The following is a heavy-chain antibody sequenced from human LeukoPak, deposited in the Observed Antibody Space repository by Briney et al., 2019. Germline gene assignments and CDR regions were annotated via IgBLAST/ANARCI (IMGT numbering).Heavy chain of an antibody. CDR2: IIPIFGTA. D-gene: IGHD3-22*01. CDR1: GYTFTSYG. Sequence: SVKVSCKASGYTFTSYGISWVRQAPGQGLEWMGGIIPIFGTANYAQKFQGRVTITADKSTSTAYMELSSLRSEDTAVYYCARDKAGTPWLAANTAFDIWGQGTMVTVSS. J-gene: IGHJ3*02. CDR3: ARDKAGTPWLAANTAFDI. V-gene: IGHV1-69*06.